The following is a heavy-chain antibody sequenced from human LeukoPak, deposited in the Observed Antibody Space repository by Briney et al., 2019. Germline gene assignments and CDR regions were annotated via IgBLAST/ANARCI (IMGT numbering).Heavy chain of an antibody. CDR2: INPSGGST. J-gene: IGHJ1*01. CDR1: GYTFISYY. V-gene: IGHV1-46*01. D-gene: IGHD4-17*01. CDR3: ARSVGDYVPRSEYFQH. Sequence: ASVKVSCKASGYTFISYYMHWVRQAPGQGLEWMGIINPSGGSTSYAQKFQGRVTMSRDTSTSTVYVELSSLRSEDTAFYYCARSVGDYVPRSEYFQHWGQGTLVTVSS.